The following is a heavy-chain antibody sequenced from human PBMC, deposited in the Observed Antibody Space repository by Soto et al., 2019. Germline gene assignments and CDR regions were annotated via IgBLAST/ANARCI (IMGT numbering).Heavy chain of an antibody. CDR3: AKDLLQQWLVRNPDY. Sequence: GGSLRLSCAASGFTFSNAWMNWVRQAPGKGLEWVGRIKSKTDGGTTDYAAPVKGRFTISRDDSKNTLYLQMNSLRAEDTVVYYCAKDLLQQWLVRNPDYWGQGTLVTVSS. V-gene: IGHV3-15*07. CDR2: IKSKTDGGTT. D-gene: IGHD6-19*01. J-gene: IGHJ4*02. CDR1: GFTFSNAW.